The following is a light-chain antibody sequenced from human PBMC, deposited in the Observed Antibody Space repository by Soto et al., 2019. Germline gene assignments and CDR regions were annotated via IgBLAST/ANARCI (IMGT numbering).Light chain of an antibody. CDR2: GAS. Sequence: EIVMTQSPATLSVSPGERATLSCRASQSVSSNLAWYQQKPGQAPRLLIHGASTRATGIPARFSGSGSGTEFTLTISSLQSEDFVVYYCQHYNNWPRTFGQGTKVEVK. J-gene: IGKJ1*01. CDR1: QSVSSN. V-gene: IGKV3-15*01. CDR3: QHYNNWPRT.